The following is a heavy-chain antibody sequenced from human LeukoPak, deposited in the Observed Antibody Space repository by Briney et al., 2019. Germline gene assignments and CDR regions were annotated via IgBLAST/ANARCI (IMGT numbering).Heavy chain of an antibody. CDR3: ARDDYREVTNFDP. CDR2: ISYTGST. V-gene: IGHV4-59*01. J-gene: IGHJ5*02. CDR1: GGSISPYF. Sequence: PSETLSLTCTGSGGSISPYFWSWIRQPPGKGLEWIGYISYTGSTNYNPSLKSRVTISVDTSKNQFSLQLTSVTAADTAVYYCARDDYREVTNFDPWGQGTLVTVSS. D-gene: IGHD3-10*01.